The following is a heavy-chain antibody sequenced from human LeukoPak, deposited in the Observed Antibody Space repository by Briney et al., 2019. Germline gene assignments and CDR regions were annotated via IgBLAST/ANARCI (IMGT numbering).Heavy chain of an antibody. CDR2: IYYSGST. J-gene: IGHJ6*03. Sequence: SETLSLTCTVSGGSISSYYWSWLRQPPGKGLEWIGYIYYSGSTKYNPSLKSRVTISVDTSKNQFSLKLSSVTAADTAVYYCARDRGDYGDYEDYMDVWGKGTTVTVSS. V-gene: IGHV4-59*01. CDR3: ARDRGDYGDYEDYMDV. CDR1: GGSISSYY. D-gene: IGHD4-17*01.